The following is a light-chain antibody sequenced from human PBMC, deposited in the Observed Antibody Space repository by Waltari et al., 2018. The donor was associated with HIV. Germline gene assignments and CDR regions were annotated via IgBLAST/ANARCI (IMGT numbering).Light chain of an antibody. CDR3: WSYAGSSTWEV. J-gene: IGLJ2*01. CDR1: SSAVGSYNL. V-gene: IGLV2-23*01. Sequence: QSALTQPASVSGSPGQSITIPCTGTSSAVGSYNLVSWYQQHPGKAPKLMIDEGSKRPSGVANRVCGSKSGNTASLTIAGLQAEDEADYYCWSYAGSSTWEVFGGGTKLTVL. CDR2: EGS.